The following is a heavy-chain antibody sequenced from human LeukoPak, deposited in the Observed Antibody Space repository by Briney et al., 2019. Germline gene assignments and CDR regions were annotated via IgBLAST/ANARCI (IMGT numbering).Heavy chain of an antibody. V-gene: IGHV4-39*07. Sequence: SETLSLTCTVSGGSISSSSYYWSWIRQPPGKGLEWIGEINHRGSTTYNPSLKSRVTISVDTSKSQFSLKVRSLTAADTAVYYCARDRYSNSFYYYYAMDVWGQGTTVTVSS. CDR3: ARDRYSNSFYYYYAMDV. J-gene: IGHJ6*02. CDR2: INHRGST. D-gene: IGHD4-11*01. CDR1: GGSISSSSYY.